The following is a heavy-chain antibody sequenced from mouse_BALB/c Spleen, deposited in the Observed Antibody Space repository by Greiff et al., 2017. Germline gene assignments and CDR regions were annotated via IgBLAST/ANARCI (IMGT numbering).Heavy chain of an antibody. J-gene: IGHJ4*01. V-gene: IGHV7-3*02. Sequence: EVHLVESGGGLVQPGGSLRLSCATSGFTFTDYYMSWVRQPPGQALEWLGFISNKANGYTTEYSAAVKGRFTISRDNSQSILYLQMNTLRAEDSATYSGARDGGMDYWGQGTSVTVSS. CDR3: ARDGGMDY. CDR1: GFTFTDYY. CDR2: ISNKANGYTT. D-gene: IGHD1-1*02.